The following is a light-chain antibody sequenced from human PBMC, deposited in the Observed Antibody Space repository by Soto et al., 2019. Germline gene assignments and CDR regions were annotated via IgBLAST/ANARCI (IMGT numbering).Light chain of an antibody. CDR3: AAWNDSLNGVV. CDR2: TTN. CDR1: TSTIGSKT. J-gene: IGLJ2*01. Sequence: QPVLTQPPSASGTPGQRVTISCSGSTSTIGSKTLNWYQQLPGSAPKLLIYTTNQRPSGVPDRFSGWKSGTSASLDISGLQSEDEAHYYCAAWNDSLNGVVFGGGTKVTVL. V-gene: IGLV1-44*01.